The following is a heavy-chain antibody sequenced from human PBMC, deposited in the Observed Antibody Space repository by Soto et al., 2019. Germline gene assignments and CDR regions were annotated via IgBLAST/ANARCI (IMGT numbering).Heavy chain of an antibody. Sequence: PSETLSLTCTVSGGSISSYYWSWIRQPPGKGLEWIGYIYYSGSTNYNPSLKSRVTISVDTPKNQFSLKLSSVTAADTAVYYCAREGSYKNYYYYGMDVWGQGTTVTV. CDR3: AREGSYKNYYYYGMDV. D-gene: IGHD2-15*01. J-gene: IGHJ6*02. CDR1: GGSISSYY. V-gene: IGHV4-59*01. CDR2: IYYSGST.